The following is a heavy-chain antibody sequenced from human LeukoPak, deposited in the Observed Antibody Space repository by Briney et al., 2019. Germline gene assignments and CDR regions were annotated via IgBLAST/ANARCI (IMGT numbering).Heavy chain of an antibody. CDR2: ISYIGST. V-gene: IGHV4-59*11. CDR1: GDSFSSHY. J-gene: IGHJ3*02. D-gene: IGHD4-17*01. CDR3: ARDLVTVTKGFDI. Sequence: PSETLSLTCAVSGDSFSSHYWTWIRQPPGKGLEWIGYISYIGSTNYNPSLKSRVTISIDTSKNQFSLNLSSVTAADTAVYYCARDLVTVTKGFDIWGQGTMVSVSS.